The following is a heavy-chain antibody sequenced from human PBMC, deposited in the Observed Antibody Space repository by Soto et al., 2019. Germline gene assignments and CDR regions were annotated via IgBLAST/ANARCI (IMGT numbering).Heavy chain of an antibody. CDR1: GFSFSNYA. V-gene: IGHV3-23*01. CDR2: ISGGGGGT. D-gene: IGHD1-26*01. Sequence: EVQLLESGGGLVQPGGSLRLSCAASGFSFSNYAMNWVRQAPGKGLEWVSGISGGGGGTYYADSVKGRFTISRDNSKNTAYLNMNSPGGEHRAFYYSAKGSISERETFDSASWGRGTLFTVSS. J-gene: IGHJ5*02. CDR3: AKGSISERETFDSAS.